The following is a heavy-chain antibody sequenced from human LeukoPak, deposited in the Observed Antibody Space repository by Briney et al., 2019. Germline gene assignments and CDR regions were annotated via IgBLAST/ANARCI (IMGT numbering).Heavy chain of an antibody. V-gene: IGHV3-13*01. J-gene: IGHJ5*02. CDR3: AGGAVDMEVLGDPRPPRFDP. D-gene: IGHD1-26*01. CDR2: IGTAGDA. CDR1: GFTFSSYD. Sequence: GGSLRLSCAASGFTFSSYDMHWVRQATGKGLEWVSAIGTAGDAYYPGSVKGRFTISRENAKNSLYLQMNSLRAEDTAVYYCAGGAVDMEVLGDPRPPRFDPWGQGTLVTVSS.